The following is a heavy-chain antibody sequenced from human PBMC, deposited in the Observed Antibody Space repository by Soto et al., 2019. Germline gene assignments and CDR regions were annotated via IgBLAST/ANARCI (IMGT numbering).Heavy chain of an antibody. CDR3: ARDCLSSYCSSTSPLDY. D-gene: IGHD2-2*01. CDR1: GYTFTSYG. CDR2: ISAYNDNT. V-gene: IGHV1-18*01. Sequence: QVQLVQSGAEVKKPGASVKVSCKASGYTFTSYGISWVRQAPGQGLEWMGWISAYNDNTNYAQKLQGRVTMTTDTSTSTAYMELRSLRSDDTAGYYCARDCLSSYCSSTSPLDYWGQGTLVTVSS. J-gene: IGHJ4*02.